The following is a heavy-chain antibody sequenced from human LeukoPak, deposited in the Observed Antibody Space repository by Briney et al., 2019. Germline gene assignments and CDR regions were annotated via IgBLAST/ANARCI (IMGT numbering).Heavy chain of an antibody. D-gene: IGHD3-22*01. V-gene: IGHV4-4*07. CDR1: GGSISSYY. J-gene: IGHJ5*02. Sequence: SETLSLTCTVSGGSISSYYWSWIRQPAGKGLEWIGRIYTSGSTNYNPSLKSRVTISVDTSKNQFSLKLSSVTAADTAVYYCARGLKDYYDSSGYYFLPWGQGTLVTVSS. CDR2: IYTSGST. CDR3: ARGLKDYYDSSGYYFLP.